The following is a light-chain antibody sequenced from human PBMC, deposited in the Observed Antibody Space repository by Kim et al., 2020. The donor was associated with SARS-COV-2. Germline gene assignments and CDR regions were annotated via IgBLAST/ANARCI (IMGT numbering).Light chain of an antibody. CDR2: GNS. J-gene: IGLJ2*01. CDR1: RSNIGAGYD. CDR3: QSYDSSLSGSVV. Sequence: VTISCTGSRSNIGAGYDVHWYQQLPGTAPKLLIYGNSNRPSGVPDRFSGSESGTSASLAITGLQAEDEADYYCQSYDSSLSGSVVFGGGTKLTVL. V-gene: IGLV1-40*01.